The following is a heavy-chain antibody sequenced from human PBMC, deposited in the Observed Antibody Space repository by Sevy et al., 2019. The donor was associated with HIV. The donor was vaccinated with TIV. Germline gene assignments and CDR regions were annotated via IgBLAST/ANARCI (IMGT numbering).Heavy chain of an antibody. V-gene: IGHV1-8*01. CDR2: MNPNSGNT. D-gene: IGHD3-3*01. CDR3: ARGNVLLEWVLGGYYYYGMDV. Sequence: ASVKVSCKASGYTFTNYDINWARHATGQGREWMGWMNPNSGNTDYAPKFQGRVAMTRNTSISTAYMELSSLRSEDTALYYCARGNVLLEWVLGGYYYYGMDVWGQGTTVTVSS. J-gene: IGHJ6*02. CDR1: GYTFTNYD.